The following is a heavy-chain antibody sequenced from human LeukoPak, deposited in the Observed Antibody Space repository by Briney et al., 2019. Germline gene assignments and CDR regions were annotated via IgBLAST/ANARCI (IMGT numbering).Heavy chain of an antibody. V-gene: IGHV3-30*04. CDR2: ISYDGSNK. Sequence: GGSLRLSCAASGFTLSSYAMHWVRQAPGKGLEWVAVISYDGSNKYYADSVKGRFTISRDNSKNTLYLQMNSLRAEDTAVYYCARDADMGYSGYDWFRYWGQGTLVTVSS. CDR3: ARDADMGYSGYDWFRY. CDR1: GFTLSSYA. J-gene: IGHJ4*02. D-gene: IGHD5-12*01.